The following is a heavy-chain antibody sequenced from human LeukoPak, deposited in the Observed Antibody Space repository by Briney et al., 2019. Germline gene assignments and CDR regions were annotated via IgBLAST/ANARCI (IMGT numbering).Heavy chain of an antibody. D-gene: IGHD1-26*01. V-gene: IGHV4-4*07. CDR3: AREEYSGSYYELNWFDP. CDR2: IYTSGST. Sequence: SETLSLTCTVSGGSISSYYWSWIRQPAGKGLEWIGRIYTSGSTNYNPSLKSRVTMSVDTSKNQFSLKLSSVTAADTAVYYCAREEYSGSYYELNWFDPWGQGTLVTVSS. J-gene: IGHJ5*02. CDR1: GGSISSYY.